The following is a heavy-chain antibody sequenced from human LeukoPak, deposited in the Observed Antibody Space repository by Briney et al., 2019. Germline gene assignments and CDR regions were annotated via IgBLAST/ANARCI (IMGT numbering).Heavy chain of an antibody. D-gene: IGHD6-13*01. Sequence: GGSLRLSCTGSGFIFDTHTLTWVRQAPGKGLEWVASISGSGDSTNYGDSVKGRFTISRDNSKNTLYLQMNSLRAEDTAVYYCDRGYSIDYWGQGTLVTVSS. J-gene: IGHJ4*02. CDR2: ISGSGDST. CDR1: GFIFDTHT. V-gene: IGHV3-23*01. CDR3: DRGYSIDY.